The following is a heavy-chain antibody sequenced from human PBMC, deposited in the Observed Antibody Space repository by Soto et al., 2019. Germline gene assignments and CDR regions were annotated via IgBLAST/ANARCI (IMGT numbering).Heavy chain of an antibody. CDR3: ARGLTDYYDSSGSDV. J-gene: IGHJ6*02. CDR1: GGSISSSNW. D-gene: IGHD3-22*01. CDR2: IYHSGSN. Sequence: QVQLQESGPGLVKPSGTLSLTCAVSGGSISSSNWWSWVRQPPGKGLEWIGEIYHSGSNNYNPSLKSRVTISVDKAKNQFSLKLSSVTAADTAVYYCARGLTDYYDSSGSDVWGQGTTVTVSS. V-gene: IGHV4-4*02.